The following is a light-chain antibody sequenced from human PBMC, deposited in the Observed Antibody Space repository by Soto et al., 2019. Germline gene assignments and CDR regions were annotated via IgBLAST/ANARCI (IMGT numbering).Light chain of an antibody. J-gene: IGLJ2*01. CDR1: SSNIGSNF. Sequence: QSVLTQPPSASGTPGQRVTISCSGSSSNIGSNFVYWYQQFPGTAPKLLIYRNNQRPSGVPDRFSGSKSGTSASLAISGLPSEDEADYYCQSYDGGLGVSKIFGGGTKVTVL. CDR3: QSYDGGLGVSKI. CDR2: RNN. V-gene: IGLV1-47*01.